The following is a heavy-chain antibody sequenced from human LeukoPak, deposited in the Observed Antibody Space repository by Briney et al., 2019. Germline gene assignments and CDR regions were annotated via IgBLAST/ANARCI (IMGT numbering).Heavy chain of an antibody. D-gene: IGHD3-10*01. CDR3: AKESVWFGESNPFDY. CDR1: GFTFSSYG. J-gene: IGHJ4*02. CDR2: IRYDGSNK. Sequence: PGGSLRLSCAASGFTFSSYGMHWVRQAPGKGLQGVAFIRYDGSNKYYVDSVKGRFTISRDNSKNTLYLQMNSLRPEDTAVYYCAKESVWFGESNPFDYWGQGTLVTVSS. V-gene: IGHV3-30*02.